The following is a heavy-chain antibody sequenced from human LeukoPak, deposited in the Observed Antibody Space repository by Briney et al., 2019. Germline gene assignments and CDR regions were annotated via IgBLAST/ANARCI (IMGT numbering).Heavy chain of an antibody. Sequence: GGSLRLSCAASGFTFSSSAMSWVRQVPGKGLEWVSAIDGGGGRTWHADSVRGRFTISRDNSKNTLFMQMNSLRAEDTAVYYCAKDFYDSSGSRYDYWGQGTLVTVSS. V-gene: IGHV3-23*01. CDR2: IDGGGGRT. J-gene: IGHJ4*02. CDR1: GFTFSSSA. CDR3: AKDFYDSSGSRYDY. D-gene: IGHD3-22*01.